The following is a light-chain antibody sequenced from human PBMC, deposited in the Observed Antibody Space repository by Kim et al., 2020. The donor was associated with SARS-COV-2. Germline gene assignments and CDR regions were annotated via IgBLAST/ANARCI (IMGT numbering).Light chain of an antibody. J-gene: IGKJ1*01. V-gene: IGKV1-5*03. Sequence: SGSVRDRVTIACRASQSVSNYLAWFQQKPGKAPKLLIYKASTLENGVPSRFSGSGSGTEFTLTITNLQPEDFATYYCQQCKTYWTFGQGTKVDIK. CDR1: QSVSNY. CDR2: KAS. CDR3: QQCKTYWT.